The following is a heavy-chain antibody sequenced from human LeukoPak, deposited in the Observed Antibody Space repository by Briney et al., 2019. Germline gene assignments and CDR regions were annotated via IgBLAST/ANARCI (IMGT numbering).Heavy chain of an antibody. CDR1: GYTFTSYD. V-gene: IGHV1-69*04. CDR2: IIPILGIA. CDR3: AREPVVVTAAYYYYGMDV. Sequence: SVKVSCKASGYTFTSYDINWVRQAPGQGLEWMGRIIPILGIANYAQKFQGRVTITADKSTSTAYMELSSLRSEDTAVYYCAREPVVVTAAYYYYGMDVWGQGTTVTVSS. J-gene: IGHJ6*02. D-gene: IGHD2-21*02.